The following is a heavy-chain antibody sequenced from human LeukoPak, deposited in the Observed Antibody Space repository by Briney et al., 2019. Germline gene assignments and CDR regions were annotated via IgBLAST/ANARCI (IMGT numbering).Heavy chain of an antibody. D-gene: IGHD2-2*03. CDR3: ARHSRLDKSSLSWADY. CDR1: VGSISSCY. J-gene: IGHJ4*02. Sequence: SETLSLTCTVSVGSISSCYWSWIRQPPGKGLEWIGYIYYSGSTNYNPSLKSRITISVDTSKNQFSLRLSSVTAADPAVYYCARHSRLDKSSLSWADYWGQGTLVTVSS. V-gene: IGHV4-59*08. CDR2: IYYSGST.